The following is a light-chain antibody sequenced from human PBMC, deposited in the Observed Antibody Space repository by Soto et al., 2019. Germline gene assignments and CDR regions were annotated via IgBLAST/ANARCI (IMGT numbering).Light chain of an antibody. V-gene: IGKV1-9*01. CDR1: QGIRSY. CDR3: QQLYSYPIT. Sequence: DIQLTQSPSLLSASVGDRVTITCRASQGIRSYLAWYQQKPGKAPKLLIYAASTLQSGVPSRFSGSGSGTEFTLPIGSLQAEDFATYSCQQLYSYPITFGPGTRLAIK. CDR2: AAS. J-gene: IGKJ5*01.